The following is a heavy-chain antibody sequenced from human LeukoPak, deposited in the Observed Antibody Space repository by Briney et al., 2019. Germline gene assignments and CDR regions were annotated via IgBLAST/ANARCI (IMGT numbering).Heavy chain of an antibody. CDR3: ARSHSVFTSVRGCYLCGDY. J-gene: IGHJ4*02. Sequence: SETLSLTCAVYGGSFSGYYWSWIRQPPGKGLEWIGEINHSGSTNYNPSLKSRVTISVDTSKNQFSLKLSSVTAADTAVYYCARSHSVFTSVRGCYLCGDYWGQGTLVTVSS. CDR2: INHSGST. CDR1: GGSFSGYY. V-gene: IGHV4-34*01. D-gene: IGHD2-15*01.